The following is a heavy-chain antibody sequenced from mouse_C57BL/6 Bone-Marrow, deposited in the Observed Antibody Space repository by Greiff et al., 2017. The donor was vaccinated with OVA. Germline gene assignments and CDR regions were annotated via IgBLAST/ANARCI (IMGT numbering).Heavy chain of an antibody. CDR2: IDPENGDT. CDR1: GFNIKDDY. Sequence: EVKLQQSGAELVRPGASVKLSCTASGFNIKDDYMHWVKQRPEQGLEWIGWIDPENGDTEYASKFQGKATITADTSSNTAYLQLSSLTSEDTAVYYCTVWFFADWGQGTLATVSA. V-gene: IGHV14-4*01. D-gene: IGHD2-10*02. CDR3: TVWFFAD. J-gene: IGHJ3*01.